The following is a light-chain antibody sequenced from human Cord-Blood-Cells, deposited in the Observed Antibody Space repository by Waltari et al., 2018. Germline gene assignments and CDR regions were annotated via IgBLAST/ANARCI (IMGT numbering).Light chain of an antibody. CDR2: DVS. J-gene: IGLJ1*01. V-gene: IGLV2-11*01. Sequence: QSALTQPRSVYGSPGQSVPISCPGTSSDVGGSNYVSWYQQHPGKAPKLMIYDVSKRPSGVPDRFSGSKSGNMASLTISGLQAEDVADYYCCSYAGSYTFVFGTGTKVTVL. CDR1: SSDVGGSNY. CDR3: CSYAGSYTFV.